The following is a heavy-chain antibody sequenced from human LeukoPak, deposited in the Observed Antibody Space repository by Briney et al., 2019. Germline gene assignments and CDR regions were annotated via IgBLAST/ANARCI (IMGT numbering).Heavy chain of an antibody. D-gene: IGHD3-10*01. J-gene: IGHJ5*02. CDR1: GFTFSSYA. CDR3: AKVFPAKYVSGAYGCFAP. Sequence: GGSLRLSCAASGFTFSSYAMSWVRQAPGKGLEWVSAISGSGGSTYYADSVKGRFTISRDNSKNTLYLQMTSLRAEDTALYYFAKVFPAKYVSGAYGCFAPGGQEPWVTVS. CDR2: ISGSGGST. V-gene: IGHV3-23*01.